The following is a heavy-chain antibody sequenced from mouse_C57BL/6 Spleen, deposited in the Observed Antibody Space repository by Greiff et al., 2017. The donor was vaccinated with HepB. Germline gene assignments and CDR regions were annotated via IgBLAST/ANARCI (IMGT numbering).Heavy chain of an antibody. CDR1: GFSLTSYG. D-gene: IGHD2-4*01. CDR2: IWSGGST. J-gene: IGHJ3*01. Sequence: VQLQESGPGLVQPSQSLSITCTVSGFSLTSYGVHWVRQSPGKGLEWLGVIWSGGSTDYNAAFISRLSISKDNSKSQVFFKMNSLQADDTAIYYCARNEDDYDGFAYWGQGTLVTVSA. CDR3: ARNEDDYDGFAY. V-gene: IGHV2-2*01.